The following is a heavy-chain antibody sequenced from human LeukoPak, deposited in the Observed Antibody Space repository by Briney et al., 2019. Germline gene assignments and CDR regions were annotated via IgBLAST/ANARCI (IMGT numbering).Heavy chain of an antibody. D-gene: IGHD3/OR15-3a*01. CDR1: GGSISSSSYY. CDR2: IYYSGST. CDR3: ARVDPRHYFDY. J-gene: IGHJ4*02. Sequence: PSETLSLTCTVSGGSISSSSYYWGWIRQPPGKGLEWIGSIYYSGSTYYNPSLKSRVTISVDTSKNQFSLKLSSVTAADTAVYYCARVDPRHYFDYWGQGTLVTVSS. V-gene: IGHV4-39*07.